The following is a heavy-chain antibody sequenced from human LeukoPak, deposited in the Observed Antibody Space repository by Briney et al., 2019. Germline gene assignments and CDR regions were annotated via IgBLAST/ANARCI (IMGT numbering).Heavy chain of an antibody. CDR1: GFTFSSYW. D-gene: IGHD1-26*01. J-gene: IGHJ4*02. V-gene: IGHV3-7*01. Sequence: GGSLRLSCAASGFTFSSYWMSWVRQAPGMGLEWVANIKQDGSEKYYVDSVKGRFTISRDNAKNSLYLQMNSLRAEDTAVYYCARDLGGSYYVTLFDYWGQGTLVTVSS. CDR3: ARDLGGSYYVTLFDY. CDR2: IKQDGSEK.